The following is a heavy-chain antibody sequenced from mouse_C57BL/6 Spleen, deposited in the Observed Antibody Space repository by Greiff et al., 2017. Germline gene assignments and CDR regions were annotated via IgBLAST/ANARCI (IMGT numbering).Heavy chain of an antibody. V-gene: IGHV5-17*01. CDR2: ISSGSSTI. CDR1: GFTFSDYG. D-gene: IGHD2-5*01. Sequence: EVQGVESGGGLVKPGGSLKLSCAASGFTFSDYGMHWVRQAPEKGLEWVAYISSGSSTIYYADTVQGRFTISRDNAKNTLFLQMTSLRSEDTAMYYCASKESYYSNFRYWYFDVWGTGTTVTVSS. J-gene: IGHJ1*03. CDR3: ASKESYYSNFRYWYFDV.